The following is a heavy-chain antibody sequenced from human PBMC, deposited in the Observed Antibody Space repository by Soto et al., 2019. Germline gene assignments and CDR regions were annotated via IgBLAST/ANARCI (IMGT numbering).Heavy chain of an antibody. D-gene: IGHD3-3*01. CDR1: GFTFSDDA. V-gene: IGHV3-33*07. Sequence: QVHLMESGGRVVQPGGSLRLSCVTSGFTFSDDAIDWLRQPQGKGRRWGRSIWADGARRFYADSVKGRFTISKDDCKRTMYPEMANLRPEGRAVYYCARGTINRNYEAFDSWGKGALVRVSS. J-gene: IGHJ4*02. CDR3: ARGTINRNYEAFDS. CDR2: IWADGARR.